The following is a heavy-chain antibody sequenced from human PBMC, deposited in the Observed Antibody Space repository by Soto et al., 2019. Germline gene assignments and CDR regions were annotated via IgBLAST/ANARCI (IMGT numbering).Heavy chain of an antibody. CDR2: ISSSGSTI. CDR3: TRSFPDGCSGGSCYQDY. Sequence: GGSLRLSCAASGFTFSSYSMNWVRQVPGKGLEWVSYISSSGSTIYYSDSLKGRFTISRDNGKYSLYLQMNSLRAEDTAVYYCTRSFPDGCSGGSCYQDYWGQGTLVTVSS. J-gene: IGHJ4*02. D-gene: IGHD2-15*01. V-gene: IGHV3-48*01. CDR1: GFTFSSYS.